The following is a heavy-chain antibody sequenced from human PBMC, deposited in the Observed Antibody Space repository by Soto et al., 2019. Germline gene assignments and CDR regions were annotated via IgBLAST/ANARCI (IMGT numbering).Heavy chain of an antibody. Sequence: GASVKVSCKASGYTFTDYYMHWVRQAPGQGLEWMGWINPNSGGTNYAQKFQGWVTMTRDTSISTAYMELSRLRSDDTAVYYCAVKDWGSSWLLDFDYWGQGTLVTVSS. D-gene: IGHD6-13*01. J-gene: IGHJ4*02. CDR2: INPNSGGT. V-gene: IGHV1-2*04. CDR1: GYTFTDYY. CDR3: AVKDWGSSWLLDFDY.